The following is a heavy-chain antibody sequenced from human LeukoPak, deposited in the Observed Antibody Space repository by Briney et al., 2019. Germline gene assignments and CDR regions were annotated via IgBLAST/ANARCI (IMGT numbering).Heavy chain of an antibody. CDR1: GGTFSSYA. J-gene: IGHJ4*02. V-gene: IGHV1-69*13. Sequence: SVRVSCKASGGTFSSYAISWVRQAPGQGLEWMGGIIPIFGTANYAQRFQGRVTITADESTSTAYMELSSLRSEDTAVYYCARGPDPYYYGSGSHGRSFDYWGQGTLVTVSS. CDR2: IIPIFGTA. D-gene: IGHD3-10*01. CDR3: ARGPDPYYYGSGSHGRSFDY.